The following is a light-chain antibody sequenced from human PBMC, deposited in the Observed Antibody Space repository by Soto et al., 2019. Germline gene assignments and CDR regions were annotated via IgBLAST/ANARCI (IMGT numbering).Light chain of an antibody. CDR2: DVT. V-gene: IGLV2-11*01. CDR3: CSYAGSYTLL. J-gene: IGLJ2*01. CDR1: SSDVGGYNY. Sequence: QSALTQPRSVSGSPGQSVTISCTGTSSDVGGYNYVSWYQQHPGKVPKLMIYDVTKRPSGVPDRFSGSKSGNTASLTISGLQAEDEADYYCCSYAGSYTLLFGGGTMLTVL.